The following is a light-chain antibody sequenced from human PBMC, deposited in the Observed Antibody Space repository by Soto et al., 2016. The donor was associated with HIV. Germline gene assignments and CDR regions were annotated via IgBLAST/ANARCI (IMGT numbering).Light chain of an antibody. V-gene: IGLV3-1*01. CDR2: QDT. CDR3: QVLDSNTVI. J-gene: IGLJ2*01. Sequence: SYELTQPPSVSVSPGQTASITCSGDTLGDKYACWYQQKPGQSPVLVIYQDTKRPSGIPERFSGSNSGNTATLTISGTQAVDEADYYCQVLDSNTVIFGGGTKLTVL. CDR1: TLGDKY.